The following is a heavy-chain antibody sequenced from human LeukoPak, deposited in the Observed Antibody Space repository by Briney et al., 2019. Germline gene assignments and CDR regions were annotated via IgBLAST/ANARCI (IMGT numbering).Heavy chain of an antibody. CDR2: IYYSGST. D-gene: IGHD6-13*01. J-gene: IGHJ4*02. CDR1: GGSFSGYY. Sequence: KPSETLSLTCAVYGGSFSGYYWSWIRQPPGKGLEWIGYIYYSGSTYYNPSLKSRVTISVDTSKNQFSLKLSSVTAADTAVYYCARDPRAAAGTREWGQGTLVTVSS. V-gene: IGHV4-34*01. CDR3: ARDPRAAAGTRE.